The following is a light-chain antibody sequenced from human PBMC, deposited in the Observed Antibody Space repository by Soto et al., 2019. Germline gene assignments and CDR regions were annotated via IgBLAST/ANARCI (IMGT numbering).Light chain of an antibody. J-gene: IGLJ1*01. V-gene: IGLV2-11*01. CDR3: CSYAGSYTFV. CDR1: SSDVGGYNY. CDR2: DVS. Sequence: ALTQPRSVSGSPGQSVTISCTGTSSDVGGYNYVSWYQQHPGKAPKLMIYDVSKRPSGVPDRFSGSKSGNTASLTISGLQAEDEADYYCCSYAGSYTFVFGTGTKVTVL.